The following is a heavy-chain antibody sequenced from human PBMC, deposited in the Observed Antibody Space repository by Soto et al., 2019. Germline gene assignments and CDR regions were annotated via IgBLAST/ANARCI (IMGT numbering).Heavy chain of an antibody. J-gene: IGHJ4*02. CDR2: ISYDGSNK. CDR1: GCTYSSYA. D-gene: IGHD3-9*01. CDR3: ERAHVNYDSLTAVN. V-gene: IGHV3-30-3*01. Sequence: QVQLVESGGGVVQPGRSLRLSCAASGCTYSSYAMHWVRQAPGKGLEWVAVISYDGSNKYYADSVKGRFTISRDNSKNTLYLQMNSLRAEDTAVYYCERAHVNYDSLTAVNWCQGTLVTVSS.